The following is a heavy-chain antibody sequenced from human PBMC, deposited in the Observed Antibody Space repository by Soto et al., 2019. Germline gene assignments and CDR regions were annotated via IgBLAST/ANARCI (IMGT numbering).Heavy chain of an antibody. CDR3: ARGSGYDTAPTRFDH. CDR1: GGSISSYY. Sequence: SAPLSLTCTVSGGSISSYYWRWIRQPTGKGLEWIGYIYYSGSTNYNPSLKSRVTISVDTSKNQFSLKLSSVTAAGTAVYYCARGSGYDTAPTRFDHWGQGTLVTV. D-gene: IGHD5-12*01. CDR2: IYYSGST. J-gene: IGHJ4*02. V-gene: IGHV4-59*08.